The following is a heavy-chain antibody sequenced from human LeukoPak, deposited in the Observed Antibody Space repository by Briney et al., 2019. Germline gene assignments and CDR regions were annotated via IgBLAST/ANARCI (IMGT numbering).Heavy chain of an antibody. J-gene: IGHJ3*02. Sequence: SQTLSLTCAISGDNVSSNSAVWNWIRQSPSRGLEWLGRTYYRSKWFNDYAVSVKSRIIINPDTSKNQFSLHLNSVTPADTAVYYCARDNVVGVAKDAFDIWGQGTMVTVSS. V-gene: IGHV6-1*01. D-gene: IGHD1-26*01. CDR1: GDNVSSNSAV. CDR2: TYYRSKWFN. CDR3: ARDNVVGVAKDAFDI.